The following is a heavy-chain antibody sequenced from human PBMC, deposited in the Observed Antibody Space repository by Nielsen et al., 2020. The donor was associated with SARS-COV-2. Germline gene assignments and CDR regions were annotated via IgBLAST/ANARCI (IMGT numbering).Heavy chain of an antibody. Sequence: SETLSLTCAVYGGSFSGYYWSWIRQPPGKGLEWIGEINHSGSTNYNPSLKSRVTISVDTSKNQFSLKLSSVTAADTAVYYCARRLLVVFRFDPWGQGTLVTVSS. D-gene: IGHD3-9*01. CDR2: INHSGST. CDR1: GGSFSGYY. V-gene: IGHV4-34*01. CDR3: ARRLLVVFRFDP. J-gene: IGHJ5*02.